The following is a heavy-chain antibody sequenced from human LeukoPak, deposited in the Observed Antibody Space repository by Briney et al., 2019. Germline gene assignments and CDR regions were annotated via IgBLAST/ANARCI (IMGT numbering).Heavy chain of an antibody. J-gene: IGHJ4*02. CDR2: ISGSTVYI. CDR3: ARDLYSVTEPLVDY. CDR1: GLSFNRYT. D-gene: IGHD4-17*01. Sequence: GGSLRLSCAASGLSFNRYTMNWVRQAPGKGLEWVSSISGSTVYIYYADSVKGRFTISRDNAKNSLFLQMNSLRAEDTAVYYCARDLYSVTEPLVDYWGQGTLVTVSS. V-gene: IGHV3-21*01.